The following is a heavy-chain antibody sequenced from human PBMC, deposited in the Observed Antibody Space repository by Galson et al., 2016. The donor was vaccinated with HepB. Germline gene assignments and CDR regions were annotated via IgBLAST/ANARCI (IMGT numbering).Heavy chain of an antibody. CDR3: AECHALSGEVIRRRDV. CDR2: IRSKNYGGTT. V-gene: IGHV3-15*01. Sequence: SLRLSCAISGFTLNDAWINWVRRAPGKGLEWLGRIRSKNYGGTTDYAAPVKGRFTISRDESENTLYLQMNSLKTDDTAVYYCAECHALSGEVIRRRDVWGQGTTVTVSS. D-gene: IGHD7-27*01. CDR1: GFTLNDAW. J-gene: IGHJ6*02.